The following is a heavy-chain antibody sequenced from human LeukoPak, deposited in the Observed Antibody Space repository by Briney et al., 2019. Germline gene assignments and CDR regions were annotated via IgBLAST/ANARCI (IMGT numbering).Heavy chain of an antibody. CDR2: MNPNSGNT. Sequence: ASVKVSCKASGYTFISYDINWVRQVTGQGLEWMGWMNPNSGNTGYAQKFQGRVTITRNTSISTAFMELSSLRSEDTAVYYCARVTYYYDSSGYSDFDYWGQGTLVTVSS. D-gene: IGHD3-22*01. CDR3: ARVTYYYDSSGYSDFDY. J-gene: IGHJ4*02. CDR1: GYTFISYD. V-gene: IGHV1-8*03.